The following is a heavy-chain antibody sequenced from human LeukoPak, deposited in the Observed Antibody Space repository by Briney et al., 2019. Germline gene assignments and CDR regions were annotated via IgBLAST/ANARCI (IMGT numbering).Heavy chain of an antibody. CDR3: AREIFNGFDI. Sequence: PGGSLRLSCAGSGFTFRSYAMHWVRQAPGKGLEWVAVISYDGSNKDYADSVKGRLTISRDNSKNTLFLQMNSLRAEDTAVYYCAREIFNGFDIWGQGTMVTVSS. V-gene: IGHV3-30-3*01. CDR1: GFTFRSYA. J-gene: IGHJ3*02. CDR2: ISYDGSNK.